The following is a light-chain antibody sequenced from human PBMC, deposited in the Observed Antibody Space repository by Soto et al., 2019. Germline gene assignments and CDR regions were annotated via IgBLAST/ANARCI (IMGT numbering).Light chain of an antibody. CDR1: QAISSC. CDR3: QQLNTFPRT. J-gene: IGKJ5*01. CDR2: GAS. Sequence: DIQLTQSPSFLSASVGDRVTITCRASQAISSCLVWYQQKPGKAPKVLIYGASTLQSGVPSRFSGSGSGTEFTLTISSLQPEDFATYSCQQLNTFPRTFGQGPQLDIK. V-gene: IGKV1-9*01.